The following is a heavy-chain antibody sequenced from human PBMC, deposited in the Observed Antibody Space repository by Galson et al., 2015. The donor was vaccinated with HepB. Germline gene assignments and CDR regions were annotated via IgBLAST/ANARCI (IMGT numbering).Heavy chain of an antibody. Sequence: SVKVSCKASGYPFSISAMHWVRQAPGQSLEWMGWINAGNGNTRYSQNLQGRVTITRDISASTAYMGLSSLRSEDTAVYYCAKDLGGGAAAFDYWGQGALVTVSS. V-gene: IGHV1-3*01. J-gene: IGHJ4*02. CDR3: AKDLGGGAAAFDY. CDR1: GYPFSISA. D-gene: IGHD2-2*01. CDR2: INAGNGNT.